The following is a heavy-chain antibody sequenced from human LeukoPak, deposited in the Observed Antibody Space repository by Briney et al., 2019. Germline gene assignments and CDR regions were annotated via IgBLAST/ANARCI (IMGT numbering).Heavy chain of an antibody. Sequence: GASVKVSCKDSGYTFTGYYMHWVRQAPGQGLEWMGWINPNSGGTNYAQKFQGRVTMTRDTSISTAYMELSRLRSDDTAVYYCASVMPYYYYYYMDVWGKGTTVTVSS. D-gene: IGHD2/OR15-2a*01. CDR3: ASVMPYYYYYYMDV. J-gene: IGHJ6*03. CDR2: INPNSGGT. CDR1: GYTFTGYY. V-gene: IGHV1-2*02.